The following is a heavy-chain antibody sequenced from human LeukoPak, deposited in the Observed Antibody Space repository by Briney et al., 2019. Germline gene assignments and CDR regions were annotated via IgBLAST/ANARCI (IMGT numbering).Heavy chain of an antibody. CDR2: IYPGDSDT. J-gene: IGHJ4*02. V-gene: IGHV5-51*01. Sequence: GEALKISCPGSGYSFTSYWIGWVRHMRGKGLGWMGIIYPGDSDTRYSPSFQGQVTISADKSISTAYMQWSSLKAADTAMYYCARQSSSWYGAPLDDWGQGTLVTVSS. CDR3: ARQSSSWYGAPLDD. CDR1: GYSFTSYW. D-gene: IGHD6-13*01.